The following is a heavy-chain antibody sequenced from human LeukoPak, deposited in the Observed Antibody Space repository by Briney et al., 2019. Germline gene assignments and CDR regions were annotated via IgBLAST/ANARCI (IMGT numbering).Heavy chain of an antibody. D-gene: IGHD1-1*01. CDR3: AKDRDPDGRWNFDC. V-gene: IGHV3-23*01. J-gene: IGHJ4*02. CDR1: GFTFATYT. Sequence: TGGSLRLSCAASGFTFATYTMNWVRQTPGKGLEWLSGIYGNGEGTYYADSVKGRFTISRDNSKNTLYLQMNSLRAEDTAVYYCAKDRDPDGRWNFDCWGQGTLVTVSS. CDR2: IYGNGEGT.